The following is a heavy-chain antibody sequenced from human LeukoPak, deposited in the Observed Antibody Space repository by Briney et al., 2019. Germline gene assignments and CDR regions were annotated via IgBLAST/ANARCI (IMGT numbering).Heavy chain of an antibody. J-gene: IGHJ6*02. Sequence: GGSLRLSCAASGFTFSGYSMNWVRQAPGKGLEWVSSISSSSSYIYYADSVKGRFTISRDNAKNSLYLQMNSLRAEDTAVYYCARGRCSSTSCYPVYYYYYYGMDVWGQGTTVTVSS. CDR2: ISSSSSYI. D-gene: IGHD2-2*01. V-gene: IGHV3-21*01. CDR1: GFTFSGYS. CDR3: ARGRCSSTSCYPVYYYYYYGMDV.